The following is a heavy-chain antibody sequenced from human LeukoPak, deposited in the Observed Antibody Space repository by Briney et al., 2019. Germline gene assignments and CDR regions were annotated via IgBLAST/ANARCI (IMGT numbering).Heavy chain of an antibody. D-gene: IGHD3-22*01. J-gene: IGHJ4*02. Sequence: ETLSLTCTVSGGSISSSSGYYWGWIRQPPGKGLEWFSSISSISSYIYYADSVKGRFTISRDNAKNSLYLQMNSLRAEDTAVYYCACDPGYYYDSSGSDWGQGTLVTVSS. CDR3: ACDPGYYYDSSGSD. CDR1: GGSISSSSGYY. V-gene: IGHV3-21*01. CDR2: ISSISSYI.